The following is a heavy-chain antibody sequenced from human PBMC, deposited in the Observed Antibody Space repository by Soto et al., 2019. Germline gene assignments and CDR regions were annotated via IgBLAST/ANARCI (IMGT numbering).Heavy chain of an antibody. Sequence: PGGSLRLSCAASGFNFSSHAMSWVRQAPGKGLEWVSAISGSGGSTYYADSVKGRFTISRDNSTNTLYLQMNSLRAEDTAVYYCATINCGGDCYRHYWWYGMDVWGQGTTVTVSS. V-gene: IGHV3-23*01. J-gene: IGHJ6*02. CDR1: GFNFSSHA. D-gene: IGHD2-21*02. CDR2: ISGSGGST. CDR3: ATINCGGDCYRHYWWYGMDV.